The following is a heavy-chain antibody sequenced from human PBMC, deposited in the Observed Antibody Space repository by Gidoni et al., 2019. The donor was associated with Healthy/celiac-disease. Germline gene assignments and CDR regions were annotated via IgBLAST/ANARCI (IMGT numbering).Heavy chain of an antibody. V-gene: IGHV2-5*02. CDR3: AHGFAKYCSGGSCYDFDY. Sequence: QITLKESGPTLVKPTTTLTLTCTFSGFSLSTSGVGVGWIRQPPGKALEWLALIYWDDDKPYSPSLKSRLTITKDTSKNQVVLTMTNMDPVDTATYYCAHGFAKYCSGGSCYDFDYWGQGTLVTVSS. CDR1: GFSLSTSGVG. D-gene: IGHD2-15*01. CDR2: IYWDDDK. J-gene: IGHJ4*02.